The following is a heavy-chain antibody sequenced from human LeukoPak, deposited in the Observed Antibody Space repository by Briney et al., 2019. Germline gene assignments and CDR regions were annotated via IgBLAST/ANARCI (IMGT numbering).Heavy chain of an antibody. V-gene: IGHV1-69*04. CDR2: IIPILGIA. CDR3: ASSPSYCSSTSCYVY. Sequence: SVKVSCKASGGTFSSYAISWVRQAPGQGLEWMGRIIPILGIANYAQKFQGRVTITADKSTSTAYMELSSLRSEDTAVYYCASSPSYCSSTSCYVYWGQGTLVTVSS. J-gene: IGHJ4*02. D-gene: IGHD2-2*01. CDR1: GGTFSSYA.